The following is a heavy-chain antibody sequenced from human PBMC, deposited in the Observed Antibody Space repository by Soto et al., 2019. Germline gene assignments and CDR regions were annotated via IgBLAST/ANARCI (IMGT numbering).Heavy chain of an antibody. V-gene: IGHV4-59*11. CDR2: IYYSGST. D-gene: IGHD7-27*01. Sequence: PSETLSLTCTVSGGSINNHYWSWIRQPPGQGLEWIGYIYYSGSTNYNPSLKSRVTMSVDTSKNQFSLKLSSLPAADTAIYYCARANWFFDYWGQGTLVTVSS. CDR1: GGSINNHY. CDR3: ARANWFFDY. J-gene: IGHJ4*02.